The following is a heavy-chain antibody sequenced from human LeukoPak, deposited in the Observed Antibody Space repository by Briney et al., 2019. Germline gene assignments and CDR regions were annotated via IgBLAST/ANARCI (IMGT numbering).Heavy chain of an antibody. V-gene: IGHV3-33*06. CDR1: GFTFSHCG. CDR3: AKLPWGSYRHDALDI. CDR2: IWYDGSNE. Sequence: GGSLRLSCAASGFTFSHCGMHWVRQAPGKGLEWVALIWYDGSNEYYADSVKGRFTISRDNSKNTLYMQMNSLRAEDTAVYYCAKLPWGSYRHDALDIWGQGTMVTVSS. D-gene: IGHD3-16*02. J-gene: IGHJ3*02.